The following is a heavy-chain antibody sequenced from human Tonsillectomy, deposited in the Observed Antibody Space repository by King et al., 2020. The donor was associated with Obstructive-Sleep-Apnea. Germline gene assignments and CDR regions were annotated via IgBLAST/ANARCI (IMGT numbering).Heavy chain of an antibody. CDR2: IYHTGTT. CDR1: GDFLSRTDSS. CDR3: ARVPINNKGHRIYYDVMDV. D-gene: IGHD1-14*01. J-gene: IGHJ6*02. V-gene: IGHV4-30-2*01. Sequence: LQLQESGSGLVRPSQTLSLTCAVSGDFLSRTDSSWTCVRQPPGTGLEYIGYIYHTGTTYYNPSLPTRVTISLDRSKNQVFLNMTSATAADTAIYYCARVPINNKGHRIYYDVMDVWGPGATVIVSS.